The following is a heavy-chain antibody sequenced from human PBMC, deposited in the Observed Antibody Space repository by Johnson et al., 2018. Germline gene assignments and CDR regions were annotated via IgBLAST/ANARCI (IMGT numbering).Heavy chain of an antibody. CDR1: GGTVKTYG. CDR3: WRGDSARVPATDKWWYYGMDV. CDR2: IIPIFGTT. Sequence: QVQLVESGAEMRKPGSSVKVSCQASGGTVKTYGIAWVRQAPGQGLEWMGAIIPIFGTTNYAQNFQGRLTTPADASTSTIYMDLMSLRSEDTAGDECWRGDSARVPATDKWWYYGMDVWGPGTTVTVS. V-gene: IGHV1-69*01. J-gene: IGHJ6*01. D-gene: IGHD2-15*01.